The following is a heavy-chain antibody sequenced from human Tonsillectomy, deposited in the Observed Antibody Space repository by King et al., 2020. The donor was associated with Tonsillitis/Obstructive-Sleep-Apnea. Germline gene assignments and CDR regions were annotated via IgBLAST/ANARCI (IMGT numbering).Heavy chain of an antibody. Sequence: VQLVESGGGLMQPGGSLRLSCAASGFTVSSNYMSWVRQAPGKGLEWVSLIYADGNTYYADSVKGRLTISRDNSKNTLYLQMNSLRAEDTAVYYCARGAGLAIDCWGQGTLVTVSS. D-gene: IGHD6-19*01. J-gene: IGHJ4*02. CDR1: GFTVSSNY. V-gene: IGHV3-53*01. CDR3: ARGAGLAIDC. CDR2: IYADGNT.